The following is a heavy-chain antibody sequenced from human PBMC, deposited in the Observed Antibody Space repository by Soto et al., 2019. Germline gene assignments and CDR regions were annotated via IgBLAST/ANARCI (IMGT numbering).Heavy chain of an antibody. CDR1: GASINSYC. CDR3: ARDRSSGYYYFDN. V-gene: IGHV4-59*01. CDR2: ICYSGST. J-gene: IGHJ4*02. Sequence: LETLSLTCTVSGASINSYCWNWIRQPPGKGLEWIGYICYSGSTNYNPSLKSRVTISLDTSKNQFSLKLSSVTAADTAVYFCARDRSSGYYYFDNWGQGTLVTVSS. D-gene: IGHD3-22*01.